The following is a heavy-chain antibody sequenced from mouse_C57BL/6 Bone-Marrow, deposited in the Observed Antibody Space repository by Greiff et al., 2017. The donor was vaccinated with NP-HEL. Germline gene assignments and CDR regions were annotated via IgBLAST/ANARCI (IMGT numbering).Heavy chain of an antibody. CDR1: GFTFSDYY. CDR3: ARSLLLRGAY. CDR2: ISNGGGST. Sequence: EVQLVESGGGLVQPGGSLKLSCAASGFTFSDYYMYWVRQTPEKRLEWVAYISNGGGSTYYPDTVKGRFTISRDNAKNTLYLQMSRLKSEDTAMYYCARSLLLRGAYWGQGTLVTVSA. D-gene: IGHD1-1*01. J-gene: IGHJ3*01. V-gene: IGHV5-12*01.